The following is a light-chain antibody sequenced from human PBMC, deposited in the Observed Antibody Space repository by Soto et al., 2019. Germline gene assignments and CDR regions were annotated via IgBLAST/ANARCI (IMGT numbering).Light chain of an antibody. V-gene: IGKV3D-15*01. CDR1: QSVSNN. Sequence: EIVMTQSPATLSVSPGERATLSCRASQSVSNNLAWYQQKPGQAPRLLILGASTRATGIPARFSGSGSGTEFTLTISSLQSEDFAVYYCQQRSNWLTFGQGTRLEIK. CDR3: QQRSNWLT. J-gene: IGKJ5*01. CDR2: GAS.